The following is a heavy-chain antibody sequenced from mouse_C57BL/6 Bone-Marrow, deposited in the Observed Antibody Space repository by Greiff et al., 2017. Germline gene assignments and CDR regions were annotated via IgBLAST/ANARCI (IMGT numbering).Heavy chain of an antibody. Sequence: VQLQQSGAELVKPGASVKISCKASGYAFSSYWMNWVKQRPGQGLEWIGQLYPGDGDTNYNGKFKGKATLTADKSSSTAYMQLSSLTSEASAVYFCACDGYWYYAMDYWGQGTSVTVSS. V-gene: IGHV1-80*01. J-gene: IGHJ4*01. CDR3: ACDGYWYYAMDY. CDR1: GYAFSSYW. CDR2: LYPGDGDT. D-gene: IGHD2-3*01.